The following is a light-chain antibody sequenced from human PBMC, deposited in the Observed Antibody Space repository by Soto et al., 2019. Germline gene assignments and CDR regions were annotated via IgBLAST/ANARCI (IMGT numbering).Light chain of an antibody. V-gene: IGKV3-20*01. J-gene: IGKJ2*01. CDR2: GSS. CDR1: QSVSGNY. CDR3: QQYGSSPPYT. Sequence: EIVLTQSPGTLSLSPGERATLSCRASQSVSGNYVAWYQQKPRQSPRLLIYGSSDRATGIPDRFSGSGSATDFTLTITRVEPEDFAVYYCQQYGSSPPYTFGQGTKLEIK.